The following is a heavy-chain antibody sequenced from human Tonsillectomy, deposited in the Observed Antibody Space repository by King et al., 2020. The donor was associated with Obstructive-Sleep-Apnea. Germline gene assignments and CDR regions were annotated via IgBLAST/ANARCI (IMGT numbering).Heavy chain of an antibody. D-gene: IGHD2-2*01. CDR2: ITTGGST. Sequence: VQLVESGGGLVQPGGSLRLSCAASGFTFSSYAMNWVRQAPGKGLEWVSVITTGGSTYYADSVKGRFTISRDNSKNTLYLQMNSLRAEDTAEYYCAKVSRDGGIVEVPTAKEYYYYYYDLDVWDQGTTVTVSS. V-gene: IGHV3-23*04. CDR1: GFTFSSYA. CDR3: AKVSRDGGIVEVPTAKEYYYYYYDLDV. J-gene: IGHJ6*02.